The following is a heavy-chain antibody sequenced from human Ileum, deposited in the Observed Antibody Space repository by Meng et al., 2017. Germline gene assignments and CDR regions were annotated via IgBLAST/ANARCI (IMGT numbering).Heavy chain of an antibody. J-gene: IGHJ4*02. CDR3: ARTSGWFYY. CDR1: GGSLGGYY. Sequence: QVELQQWGAGLLKPWGTLSLTLAVYGGSLGGYYCSGIRQPPGKGLEWIGEINHSGSTNYNPSLKSRVTISVDTSKNQFSLNLSSVTAADTAVYYCARTSGWFYYWGQGTLVTVSS. D-gene: IGHD6-19*01. V-gene: IGHV4-34*01. CDR2: INHSGST.